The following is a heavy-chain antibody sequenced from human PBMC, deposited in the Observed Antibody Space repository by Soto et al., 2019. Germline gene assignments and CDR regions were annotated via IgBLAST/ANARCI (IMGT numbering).Heavy chain of an antibody. J-gene: IGHJ4*02. D-gene: IGHD3-3*01. V-gene: IGHV1-58*01. CDR1: GFTFTSSA. CDR3: ASALEWLLALDY. Sequence: QMQLVQSGPEVKKPGTSVKVSCKASGFTFTSSAVQWVRQARGQRLEWIGWIVVGSGNTNYAQKFQERVTSTRDMAISAAYMELSSGRSEDTAVYYCASALEWLLALDYWGQGTLVTVSS. CDR2: IVVGSGNT.